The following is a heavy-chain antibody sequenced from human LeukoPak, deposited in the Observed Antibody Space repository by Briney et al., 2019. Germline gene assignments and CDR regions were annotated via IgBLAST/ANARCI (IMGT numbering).Heavy chain of an antibody. J-gene: IGHJ4*02. V-gene: IGHV4-30-4*08. CDR1: GNSISSGDNY. Sequence: SQTLSLTCTVSGNSISSGDNYWSWIRQPPGKGLEWIGEINHSGSTNYNPSLKSRVTISVDTSKNQFSLKLSSVTAADTAVYYCARAKLLTIDYWGQGTLVTVSS. D-gene: IGHD1-14*01. CDR2: INHSGST. CDR3: ARAKLLTIDY.